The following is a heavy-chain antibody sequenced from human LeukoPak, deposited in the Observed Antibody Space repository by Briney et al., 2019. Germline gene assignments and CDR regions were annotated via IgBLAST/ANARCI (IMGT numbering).Heavy chain of an antibody. CDR3: ARDDWASSSWYGGSVRH. J-gene: IGHJ4*02. CDR1: GGSFSGYY. V-gene: IGHV4-34*01. Sequence: SETLSLTCAVYGGSFSGYYWSWIRQPPGKGLEWIGEINHSGSTNYNPSLKSRVTISVDTSKNQFSLKLSSVTAADTAVYYCARDDWASSSWYGGSVRHWGQGTLVTVSS. D-gene: IGHD6-13*01. CDR2: INHSGST.